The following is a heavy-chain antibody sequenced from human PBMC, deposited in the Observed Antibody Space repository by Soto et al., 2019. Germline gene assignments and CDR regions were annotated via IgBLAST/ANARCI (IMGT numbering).Heavy chain of an antibody. D-gene: IGHD4-17*01. CDR3: ARRYGVYFDY. CDR1: GGYSISYY. Sequence: PSETLSLTWSVAGGYSISYYGSCIRQPPGKGLEWIGYIYYSGSTNYNPSLKSRVTISVDTSKNQFSLKLSSVTAADTAVYYCARRYGVYFDYWGQGTLVTVSS. V-gene: IGHV4-59*08. CDR2: IYYSGST. J-gene: IGHJ4*02.